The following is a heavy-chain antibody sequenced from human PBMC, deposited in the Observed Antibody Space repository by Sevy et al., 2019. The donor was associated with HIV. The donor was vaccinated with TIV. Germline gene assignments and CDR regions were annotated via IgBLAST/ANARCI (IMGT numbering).Heavy chain of an antibody. V-gene: IGHV3-21*01. CDR1: GFTFRSYS. CDR2: ISSSSSYI. CDR3: ARDIFVPLVHQYYYGMDV. Sequence: GGSLRLSCVASGFTFRSYSMNWVRQAPGKGLEWVSSISSSSSYIYYAESVKGRFTISRDNARNSLYLQMNSLRAEDTALYYCARDIFVPLVHQYYYGMDVWGQGTTVTVSS. J-gene: IGHJ6*02. D-gene: IGHD3-9*01.